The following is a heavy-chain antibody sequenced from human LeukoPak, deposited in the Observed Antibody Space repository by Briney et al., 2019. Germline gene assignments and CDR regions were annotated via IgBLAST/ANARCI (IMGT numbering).Heavy chain of an antibody. CDR2: IIPLFGTA. D-gene: IGHD3-10*01. V-gene: IGHV1-69*01. Sequence: SVKVSCKASRGTFSSYAISWVRQAPGQGLEWMGGIIPLFGTASYAQNFQGRVTISADESTSTAYMELSSLRSEDTAVYYCARDLTMVRGARYRPYNWFAPWGQGTLVTVSS. CDR3: ARDLTMVRGARYRPYNWFAP. J-gene: IGHJ5*02. CDR1: RGTFSSYA.